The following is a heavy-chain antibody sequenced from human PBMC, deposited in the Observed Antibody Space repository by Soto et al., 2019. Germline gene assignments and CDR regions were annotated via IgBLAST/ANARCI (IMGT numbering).Heavy chain of an antibody. J-gene: IGHJ4*02. Sequence: GGSLRPSCAASGFTSSSYSINWVRQAPGKRLEWVSSXXSXXSXXXXXDXXXGRFTISRDNAKNSLYLQMNSLRAEDTAVYYCARGPVAGTLDYFDYWGQGTLVTVSS. CDR2: XXSXXSXX. CDR1: GFTSSSYS. CDR3: ARGPVAGTLDYFDY. V-gene: IGHV3-21*01. D-gene: IGHD6-19*01.